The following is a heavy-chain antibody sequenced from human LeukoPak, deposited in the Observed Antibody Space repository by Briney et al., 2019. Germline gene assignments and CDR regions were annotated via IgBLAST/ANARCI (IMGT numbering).Heavy chain of an antibody. CDR3: ARETLNCSGGSCHEKHLNNWFDP. Sequence: GASVKVSRKASGYTFTSYGISWVRQAPGQGLEWMGWISAYNGNTNYAQKFQGRVTITADESTSTAYMELSSLRSEDTAVYYCARETLNCSGGSCHEKHLNNWFDPWGQGTLVTVSS. D-gene: IGHD2-15*01. CDR2: ISAYNGNT. CDR1: GYTFTSYG. V-gene: IGHV1-18*01. J-gene: IGHJ5*02.